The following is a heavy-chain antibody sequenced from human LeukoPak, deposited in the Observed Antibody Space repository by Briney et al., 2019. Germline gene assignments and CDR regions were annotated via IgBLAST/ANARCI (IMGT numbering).Heavy chain of an antibody. CDR2: ISSSGKTR. V-gene: IGHV3-11*01. Sequence: GSLRLSCAASGFTFSDYYMIWIRQAPGKGLEYISYISSSGKTRYYADSVKCRFTISRDNTKNSVYLQLNSVTAEDTGVYYCARDSSGYRFDYWGQGTLVSVSS. D-gene: IGHD3-22*01. CDR3: ARDSSGYRFDY. J-gene: IGHJ4*02. CDR1: GFTFSDYY.